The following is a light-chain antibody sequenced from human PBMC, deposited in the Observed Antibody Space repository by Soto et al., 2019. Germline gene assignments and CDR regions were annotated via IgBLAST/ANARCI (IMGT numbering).Light chain of an antibody. J-gene: IGLJ2*01. V-gene: IGLV2-14*01. Sequence: QSALTQPASVSGSPGQSITISCTGTSSDVGGYNYVSWYQQHPGKAPKLMIYDVSNRPSGVSNRFSGSKSGNTASLTISGLPAEDEAYYYCSSYTSSSVVFGGGTKLTVL. CDR2: DVS. CDR3: SSYTSSSVV. CDR1: SSDVGGYNY.